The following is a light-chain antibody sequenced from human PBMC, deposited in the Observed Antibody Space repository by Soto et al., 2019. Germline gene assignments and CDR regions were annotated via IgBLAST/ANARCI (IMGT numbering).Light chain of an antibody. V-gene: IGKV3-11*01. J-gene: IGKJ4*01. CDR3: HQRSNWPPLS. CDR1: QSAGNF. Sequence: EIVMTQSPATLSVSPGETASLSCRASQSAGNFLAWYQQKPGQAPRLLIYYISTRATGIPARFSGSGSGTDFTLTISSLEPEDSAVYYCHQRSNWPPLSFGGGTKVDIK. CDR2: YIS.